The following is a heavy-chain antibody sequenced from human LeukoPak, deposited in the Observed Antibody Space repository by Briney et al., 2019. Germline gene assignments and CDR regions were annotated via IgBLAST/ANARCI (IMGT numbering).Heavy chain of an antibody. V-gene: IGHV6-1*01. J-gene: IGHJ5*02. D-gene: IGHD2-2*01. CDR3: ARRLTQYDCFDP. Sequence: LSLTSAISGHRVSNNCVTWNWPRQSQSRGLEWLGRTYYRSTWYNDYAVSVRGRITVNPDTSKNQFSLHLNSVTPEDTAVYYCARRLTQYDCFDPWGQGILVTVSS. CDR1: GHRVSNNCVT. CDR2: TYYRSTWYN.